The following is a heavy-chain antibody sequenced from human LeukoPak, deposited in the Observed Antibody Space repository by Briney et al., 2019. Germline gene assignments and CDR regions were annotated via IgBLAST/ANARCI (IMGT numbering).Heavy chain of an antibody. D-gene: IGHD6-19*01. CDR1: GGSIRSSRYY. V-gene: IGHV4-39*01. Sequence: PSETLSLTCTVPGGSIRSSRYYWGWIRHHPGNGLEWLGSSYYSGSTCYNPYLMSRVTKSVDTSKNQFSLKLSSVAAADTAVYYCARHGGHSRGHQGGWFDPWGQGTLVTVSS. J-gene: IGHJ5*02. CDR3: ARHGGHSRGHQGGWFDP. CDR2: SYYSGST.